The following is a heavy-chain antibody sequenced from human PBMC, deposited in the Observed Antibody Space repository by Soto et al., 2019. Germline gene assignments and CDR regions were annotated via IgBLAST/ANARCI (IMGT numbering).Heavy chain of an antibody. CDR2: FDPEDGET. J-gene: IGHJ4*02. CDR1: GYALSDLF. D-gene: IGHD2-21*02. V-gene: IGHV1-24*01. Sequence: ASVKVSCKVSGYALSDLFMHWVRQAPGKGLEWMGGFDPEDGETKYAQHFRGRVIMTEDTSTDTAYLNLSGLRSDDSAIYYCASVFKVTSATFDSWGQGTLVTVSS. CDR3: ASVFKVTSATFDS.